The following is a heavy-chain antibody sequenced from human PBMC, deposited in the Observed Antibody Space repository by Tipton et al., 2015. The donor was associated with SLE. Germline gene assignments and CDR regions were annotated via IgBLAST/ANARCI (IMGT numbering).Heavy chain of an antibody. Sequence: TLSLTCTVSGGSISSGSYYWSWIRQPAGKGLEWIGEINHSGSTNYNPSLKSRVTISVDTSKNQFSLKLSSVTAADTAVYYCARDGAARGDFDYWGQGTLVTVSS. CDR3: ARDGAARGDFDY. J-gene: IGHJ4*02. CDR1: GGSISSGSYY. CDR2: INHSGST. D-gene: IGHD6-6*01. V-gene: IGHV4-61*09.